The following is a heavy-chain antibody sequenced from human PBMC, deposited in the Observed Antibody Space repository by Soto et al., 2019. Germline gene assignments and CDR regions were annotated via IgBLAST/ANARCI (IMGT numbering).Heavy chain of an antibody. V-gene: IGHV1-69*02. Sequence: ASVKVSCKASGGTFSSYTISWVRQAPGQGLEWMGRIIPTLGIANYAQKFQGRVTITADKSTSTAYMELSSLRSEDTAVYYCARGGGWLQLPGPFDYWGQGTLVTVSS. J-gene: IGHJ4*02. D-gene: IGHD5-12*01. CDR1: GGTFSSYT. CDR2: IIPTLGIA. CDR3: ARGGGWLQLPGPFDY.